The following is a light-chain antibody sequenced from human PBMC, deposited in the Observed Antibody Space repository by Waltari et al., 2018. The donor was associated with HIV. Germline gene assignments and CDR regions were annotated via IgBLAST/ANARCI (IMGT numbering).Light chain of an antibody. CDR3: EQYNSDPFT. V-gene: IGKV1-16*01. Sequence: DIQMTQSPSSLSASVGDRVTITCRASQDINSYLAWYQQKPGKAPKSLIYYASNLESGVPSRFSGSGSGTEFSLTINSLQPEDLGTYYCEQYNSDPFTFGPGTKLEI. J-gene: IGKJ3*01. CDR2: YAS. CDR1: QDINSY.